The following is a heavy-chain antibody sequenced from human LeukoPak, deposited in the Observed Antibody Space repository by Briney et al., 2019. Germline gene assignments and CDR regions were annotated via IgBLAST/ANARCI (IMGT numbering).Heavy chain of an antibody. CDR3: ARDSSGLIY. J-gene: IGHJ4*02. CDR2: INHSGST. V-gene: IGHV4-34*01. D-gene: IGHD6-19*01. Sequence: SETLSLTCAVHGGSFSGYYWSLIRQPPGKGLEWIGEINHSGSTNYNPSLKSRVTISVDTSKNQFSLKLSSVTAADTAVYYCARDSSGLIYWGQGTLVTVSS. CDR1: GGSFSGYY.